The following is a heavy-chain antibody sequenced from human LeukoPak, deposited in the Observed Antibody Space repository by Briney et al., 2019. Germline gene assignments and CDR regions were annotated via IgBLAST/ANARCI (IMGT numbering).Heavy chain of an antibody. CDR2: ISSTGSYI. CDR1: GFTFSAYS. J-gene: IGHJ4*02. V-gene: IGHV3-21*01. D-gene: IGHD1-14*01. Sequence: GGPLRLSCVASGFTFSAYSMNWVRQAPGKGLEWVSSISSTGSYIYYADSVKGRFTISRDNAKNSLYLLMNSLRAEDTAVYYCARTYRTGRIYYFDYWGQGTLVTVSS. CDR3: ARTYRTGRIYYFDY.